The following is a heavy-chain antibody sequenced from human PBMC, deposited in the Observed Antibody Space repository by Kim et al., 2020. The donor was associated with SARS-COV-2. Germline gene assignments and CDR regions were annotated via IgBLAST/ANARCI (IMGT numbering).Heavy chain of an antibody. Sequence: GGSLRLSCAASGFTFSGSAMHWVRQASGKGLEWVGRIRSKANSYATAYAASVKGRFTISRDDSKNTAYLQMNSLKTEDTAVYYCTRPFGGGSSWYTNWFDPWGQGTLVTVSS. V-gene: IGHV3-73*01. CDR1: GFTFSGSA. J-gene: IGHJ5*02. D-gene: IGHD6-13*01. CDR3: TRPFGGGSSWYTNWFDP. CDR2: IRSKANSYAT.